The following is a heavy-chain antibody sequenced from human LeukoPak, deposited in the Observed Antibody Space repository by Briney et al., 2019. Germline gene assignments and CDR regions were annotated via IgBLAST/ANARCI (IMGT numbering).Heavy chain of an antibody. CDR3: ARGSFGPNSSYYY. Sequence: GGSLRLSCAASGFTFSSYWMHWVRQAPGKGLVWVSRVNSDGRTTSYADSVKGRFTISRDNAKNTLYLQMSSLRAEDTAVYYCARGSFGPNSSYYYWGQGTLVTVSS. V-gene: IGHV3-74*01. CDR2: VNSDGRTT. J-gene: IGHJ4*02. CDR1: GFTFSSYW. D-gene: IGHD3-22*01.